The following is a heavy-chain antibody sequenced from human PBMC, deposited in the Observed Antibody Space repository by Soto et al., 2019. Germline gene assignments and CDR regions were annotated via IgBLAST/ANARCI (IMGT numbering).Heavy chain of an antibody. CDR3: ARVISSSQLCFDY. J-gene: IGHJ4*02. D-gene: IGHD6-13*01. Sequence: SETLSLTCTVSGGSISSYYWTWIRQPPGKGLEWIGYIYYSGSTNYNPSLKSRVNISVATSKTQFSLKMSSVTTADTVLYYCARVISSSQLCFDYWGQGTLVTVSS. CDR2: IYYSGST. CDR1: GGSISSYY. V-gene: IGHV4-59*12.